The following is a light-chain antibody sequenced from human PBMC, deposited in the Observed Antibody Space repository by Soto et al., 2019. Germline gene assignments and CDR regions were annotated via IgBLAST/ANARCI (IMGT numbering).Light chain of an antibody. CDR2: GAS. CDR1: QSVSSN. J-gene: IGKJ2*01. Sequence: EIVMTQSPATLSVSPGERATLSCRASQSVSSNLAWYQQKPGQAPRLLIYGASTRATGIPDRFSGSGSGTEFTLTISSLQSEDFAVYYCQQYNNWPYTFGQRTKLEIK. CDR3: QQYNNWPYT. V-gene: IGKV3-15*01.